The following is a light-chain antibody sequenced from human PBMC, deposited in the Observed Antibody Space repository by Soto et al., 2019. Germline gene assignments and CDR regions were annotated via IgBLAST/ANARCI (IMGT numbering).Light chain of an antibody. J-gene: IGLJ1*01. CDR1: TNDVGGYNY. V-gene: IGLV2-14*01. CDR3: NSYTSSTSLPYV. CDR2: EVT. Sequence: QSVLTQPASVSGSPGQSITISCTGTTNDVGGYNYVSWYQQHPGKAPRLLIFEVTSRPSGVSHRLSGSKSGNTASLTISALQAEDEADYFCNSYTSSTSLPYVFGTGTKVTAL.